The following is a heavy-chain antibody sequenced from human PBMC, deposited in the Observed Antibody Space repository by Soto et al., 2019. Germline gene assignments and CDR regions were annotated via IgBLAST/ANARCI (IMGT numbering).Heavy chain of an antibody. J-gene: IGHJ4*02. Sequence: PGGSLRLSCSASGFTFSNYGMLWVRQAPGKGLQYVSGISSSGDNTYYADSVKGRFTISRDNSENTVYLQMSSLRPEDTAVYYCVKELPKFYSYGHNWGQGILVTVSS. D-gene: IGHD5-18*01. CDR1: GFTFSNYG. CDR2: ISSSGDNT. V-gene: IGHV3-64D*06. CDR3: VKELPKFYSYGHN.